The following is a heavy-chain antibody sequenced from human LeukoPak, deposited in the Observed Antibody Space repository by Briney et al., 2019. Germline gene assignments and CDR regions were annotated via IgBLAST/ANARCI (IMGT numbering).Heavy chain of an antibody. CDR1: GFTFNDYY. V-gene: IGHV3-11*01. CDR2: ISSSGSTI. Sequence: GGSLRLSCAASGFTFNDYYMSWIRQAPGKGLEWVSYISSSGSTIYYADSVKGRFTISRDNAKNLLYLQMNSLRAEDTAAYYCARTVVAARPNRWFDPWGQGTLVTDSS. D-gene: IGHD6-6*01. CDR3: ARTVVAARPNRWFDP. J-gene: IGHJ5*02.